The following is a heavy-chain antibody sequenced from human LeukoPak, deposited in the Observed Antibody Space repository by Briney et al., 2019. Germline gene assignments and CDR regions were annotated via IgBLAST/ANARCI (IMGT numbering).Heavy chain of an antibody. CDR2: IIPNSGVT. CDR3: ARAVGGSGIWKFYYGMDV. J-gene: IGHJ6*02. D-gene: IGHD3-10*01. Sequence: ASVKVSCKASGYTFTDYYIHWVRQAPGQGLEWMGWIIPNSGVTNYAQKFQGWVTVTRDTSVTTVYMELNRLRSDDTAVYYCARAVGGSGIWKFYYGMDVWGQGTTVTVSS. CDR1: GYTFTDYY. V-gene: IGHV1-2*04.